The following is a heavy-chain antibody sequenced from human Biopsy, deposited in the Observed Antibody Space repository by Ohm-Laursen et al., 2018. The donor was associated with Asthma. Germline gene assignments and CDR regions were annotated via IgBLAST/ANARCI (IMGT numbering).Heavy chain of an antibody. Sequence: SVKVSCKPLGGTFNTYVIGWVRQAPGQGLEWMGGINSFFGTTTYPQKFQDRVTITADDSTSTVYMELSSLRSEDTAVYYCARKAGSCISRTCYSLDFWGQGTLVTVSS. CDR2: INSFFGTT. V-gene: IGHV1-69*13. J-gene: IGHJ4*02. CDR1: GGTFNTYV. CDR3: ARKAGSCISRTCYSLDF. D-gene: IGHD2-2*01.